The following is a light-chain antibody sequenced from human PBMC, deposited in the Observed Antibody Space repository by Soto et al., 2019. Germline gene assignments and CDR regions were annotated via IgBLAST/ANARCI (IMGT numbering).Light chain of an antibody. Sequence: QSALTQPASVSGSPGQSITISCTGTSSDVGGYNYVSWYQQHPGKAPKLMIYAVSHRPSGVSTRFSGSKSGNTASLTISGLQAEDEADYHCSSYTTSSTRLYVFGTGTKLTVL. J-gene: IGLJ1*01. CDR2: AVS. CDR1: SSDVGGYNY. CDR3: SSYTTSSTRLYV. V-gene: IGLV2-14*01.